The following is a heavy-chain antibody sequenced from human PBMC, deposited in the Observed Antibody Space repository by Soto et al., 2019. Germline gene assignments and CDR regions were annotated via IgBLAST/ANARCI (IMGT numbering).Heavy chain of an antibody. CDR1: GFTFSSYD. CDR2: ISGSGVGT. D-gene: IGHD2-8*01. Sequence: EVQLLESGGGLVQPGGTLRLSCAASGFTFSSYDMSWVRQAPGKGLEWVSAISGSGVGTFYAESVKGRFTISRDNSKNTLYVQMNSLRVEDTAIYYCAKEDDAWTNGYFDFWGQGTMVTVSS. J-gene: IGHJ3*01. V-gene: IGHV3-23*01. CDR3: AKEDDAWTNGYFDF.